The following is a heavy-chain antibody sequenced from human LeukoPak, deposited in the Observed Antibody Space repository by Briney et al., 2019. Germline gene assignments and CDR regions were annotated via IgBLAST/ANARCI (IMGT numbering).Heavy chain of an antibody. CDR2: ISYDGSNK. V-gene: IGHV3-30-3*01. J-gene: IGHJ4*02. CDR1: GFTFSSYA. CDR3: ARSDSGYDILTGYYPFDY. Sequence: GRSLRLSCAASGFTFSSYAMHWVRQAPGKGLEWVAVISYDGSNKYYADSVKGRFTISRDNSKNTLYLQMNSLRAEDTAVYYCARSDSGYDILTGYYPFDYWGQGTLVTVSS. D-gene: IGHD3-9*01.